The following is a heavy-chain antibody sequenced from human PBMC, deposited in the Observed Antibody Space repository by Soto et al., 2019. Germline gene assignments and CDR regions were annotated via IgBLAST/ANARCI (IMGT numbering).Heavy chain of an antibody. V-gene: IGHV3-73*01. CDR3: TTGLLRSGGAFDI. CDR2: IGSRGETYAT. CDR1: GFTFGASA. Sequence: GGSLRLSCAASGFTFGASALQWVRQASGKGLEWLGRIGSRGETYATTYAASVKGRFTISRDDSKNTLYLQMNSLKTEDTAVYYCTTGLLRSGGAFDIWGQGTMVTVSS. J-gene: IGHJ3*02. D-gene: IGHD4-17*01.